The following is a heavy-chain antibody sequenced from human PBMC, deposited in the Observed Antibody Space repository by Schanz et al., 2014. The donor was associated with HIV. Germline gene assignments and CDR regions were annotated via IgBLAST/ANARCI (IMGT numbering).Heavy chain of an antibody. CDR1: GFTFSSYG. CDR3: ATTLYPYTSSSDYYYGMDV. CDR2: ISYDGSDK. J-gene: IGHJ6*02. V-gene: IGHV3-30*03. Sequence: QVQLVESGGGVVQPGRSLRLSCAASGFTFSSYGIHWVRQAPGKGLEWVAMISYDGSDKYYADSVKGRFTISRDNSKSTLYLQMSSLRPEDTAVYYCATTLYPYTSSSDYYYGMDVWGQGTTVTVSS. D-gene: IGHD6-6*01.